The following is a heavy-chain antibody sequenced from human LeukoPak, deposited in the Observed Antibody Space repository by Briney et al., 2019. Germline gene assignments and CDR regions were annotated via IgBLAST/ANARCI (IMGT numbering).Heavy chain of an antibody. V-gene: IGHV3-74*01. Sequence: GGSLRLSCAASGFTFSRFSMHWVREAPGKGLLWVSRINNDGTGTNYADSVKGRFTISRDNAKNTLYLQMNSLRAEDTAVYHCVQSGGMDVWGQGTTVTVSS. J-gene: IGHJ6*02. CDR1: GFTFSRFS. CDR3: VQSGGMDV. CDR2: INNDGTGT.